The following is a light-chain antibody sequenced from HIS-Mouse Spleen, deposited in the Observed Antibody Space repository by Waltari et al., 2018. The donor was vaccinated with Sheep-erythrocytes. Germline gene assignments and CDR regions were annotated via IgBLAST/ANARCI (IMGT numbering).Light chain of an antibody. Sequence: QSALTQPRSVSGSPGQSVPISCTGTRSDVGGYNYVPWYQQHPGKAPKLMIYDVSKRPSGVPDRFSGSKSGNTASLTISGLQAEDEADYYCCSYAGSYNHVFATGTKVTVL. J-gene: IGLJ1*01. CDR2: DVS. CDR3: CSYAGSYNHV. V-gene: IGLV2-11*01. CDR1: RSDVGGYNY.